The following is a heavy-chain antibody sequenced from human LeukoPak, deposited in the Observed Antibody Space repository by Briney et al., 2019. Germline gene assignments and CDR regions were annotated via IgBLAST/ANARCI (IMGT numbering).Heavy chain of an antibody. CDR2: INPSGGST. V-gene: IGHV1-46*01. D-gene: IGHD3-22*01. CDR1: GYTFTSYY. CDR3: ARADPPWDDSSGYFAY. J-gene: IGHJ4*02. Sequence: ASVKVSCKASGYTFTSYYMHWVRQAPGQGLEWMGIINPSGGSTSYAQKFRGRVTMTRDTSTSTVYMELSSLRSEDTAVYYCARADPPWDDSSGYFAYWGQGTLVTVSS.